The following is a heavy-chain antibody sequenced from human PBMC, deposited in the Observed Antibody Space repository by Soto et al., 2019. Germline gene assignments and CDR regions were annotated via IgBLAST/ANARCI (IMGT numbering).Heavy chain of an antibody. CDR3: ARRKFYAPDSDP. J-gene: IGHJ5*02. Sequence: PGESLKMSCTGSRDTFNTYWIGWVRQMPGKTPEWMGIIHPTDFDIVNNPSLQGRVTISVDNSIGTAYLQWSSLRASDTAMYYCARRKFYAPDSDPWGHGTLVTVSS. CDR1: RDTFNTYW. V-gene: IGHV5-51*01. D-gene: IGHD3-16*01. CDR2: IHPTDFDI.